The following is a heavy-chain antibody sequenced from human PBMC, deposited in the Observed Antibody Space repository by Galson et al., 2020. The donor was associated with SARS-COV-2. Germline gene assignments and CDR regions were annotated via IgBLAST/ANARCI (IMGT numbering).Heavy chain of an antibody. Sequence: SETLSLTCTVSGGSISSSSYYWGWLRQPPGKGLEWIGSIYYSGSTYYNPSLKSRVTISVDTSKNQFSLKLSSVTAADTAVYYCARRGPGYYDSSGPERIWGQGTLVTVSS. CDR2: IYYSGST. CDR1: GGSISSSSYY. D-gene: IGHD3-22*01. CDR3: ARRGPGYYDSSGPERI. J-gene: IGHJ4*02. V-gene: IGHV4-39*01.